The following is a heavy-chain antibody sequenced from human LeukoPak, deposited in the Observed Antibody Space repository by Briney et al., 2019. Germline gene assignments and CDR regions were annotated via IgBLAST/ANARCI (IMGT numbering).Heavy chain of an antibody. CDR2: IKQDGSEG. V-gene: IGHV3-7*03. Sequence: PGGSLRLSCAASGFTFSDYWMTWVRQAPGKGLEWVANIKQDGSEGYYVDSVKGRFTVSRDNAKSSLYLQLNSLRAEDTAVYYWATRSCSISACRASSYHCMDFWGKGTTVTVSS. CDR1: GFTFSDYW. D-gene: IGHD2-2*01. CDR3: ATRSCSISACRASSYHCMDF. J-gene: IGHJ6*03.